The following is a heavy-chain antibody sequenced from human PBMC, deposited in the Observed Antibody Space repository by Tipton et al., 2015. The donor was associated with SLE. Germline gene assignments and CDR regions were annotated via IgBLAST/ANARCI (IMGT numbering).Heavy chain of an antibody. Sequence: TLSLTCTVSGDSLSGPISGSPYYWAWIRQPPGKGLEWMGSIYYSGSTYYTPSLKSRVTISVDTSKSQFSLKLTSVTAADTAIYYCVRLTPGVYDYWGPGTLVTVSS. CDR1: GDSLSGPISGSPYY. D-gene: IGHD1-14*01. CDR3: VRLTPGVYDY. J-gene: IGHJ4*02. CDR2: IYYSGST. V-gene: IGHV4-39*07.